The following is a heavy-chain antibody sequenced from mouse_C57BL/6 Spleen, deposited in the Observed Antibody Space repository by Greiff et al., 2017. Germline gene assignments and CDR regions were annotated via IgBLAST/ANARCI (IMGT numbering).Heavy chain of an antibody. D-gene: IGHD3-1*01. CDR2: IHPNSGST. CDR3: ARSGEGYFDD. CDR1: GYTFTSYW. Sequence: QVQLQQPGAELVKPGASVKLSCKASGYTFTSYWMHWVKQRPGQGLEWIGMIHPNSGSTNYNEKFKSKATLTVDKSSSTAYMQLSSLASEDSAVYYCARSGEGYFDDWGQGTTLTVSS. V-gene: IGHV1-64*01. J-gene: IGHJ2*01.